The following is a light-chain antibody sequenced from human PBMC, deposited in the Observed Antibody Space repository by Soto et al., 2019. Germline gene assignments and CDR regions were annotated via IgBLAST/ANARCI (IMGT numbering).Light chain of an antibody. CDR2: DVS. Sequence: QSALTQPRSVSGSPGQSVTISCTGTGSDVGAYNYVSWYQHHPGKAPKLMIYDVSKRPSGVPDRFSGSKSGNTASLTISGLQAEDEADHYCYSYAGSYIFYVFGTGTKLTVL. CDR1: GSDVGAYNY. J-gene: IGLJ1*01. CDR3: YSYAGSYIFYV. V-gene: IGLV2-11*01.